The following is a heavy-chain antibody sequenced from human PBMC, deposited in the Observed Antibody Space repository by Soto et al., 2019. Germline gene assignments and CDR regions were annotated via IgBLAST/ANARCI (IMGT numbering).Heavy chain of an antibody. CDR2: ISGDNINS. Sequence: ASVKVSCKASGFTFSDYGLSWVRQAPGQPLEWMGWISGDNINSKYSQKFQGRLTMTTDTSTATASMELRSLTSDDTAVYYCGREGQQLAQEKYYQFNGMDVWGQGTLVTVSS. V-gene: IGHV1-18*01. J-gene: IGHJ6*02. CDR1: GFTFSDYG. D-gene: IGHD6-13*01. CDR3: GREGQQLAQEKYYQFNGMDV.